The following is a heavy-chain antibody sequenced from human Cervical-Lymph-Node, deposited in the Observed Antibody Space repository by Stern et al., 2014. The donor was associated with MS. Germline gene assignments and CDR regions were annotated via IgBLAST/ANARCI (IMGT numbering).Heavy chain of an antibody. CDR1: GYIFTDFG. J-gene: IGHJ5*02. V-gene: IGHV1-18*01. D-gene: IGHD5-12*01. CDR3: ARDQNSGYDSFPWFDP. Sequence: QVQLVQSGAEVKKPGASVRVSCKASGYIFTDFGISWVRQAPGQGLEWMGWINVFNGYTNYAQRLQDRVIMTTDTSTSTAYMELRSLTSDDTAIYYCARDQNSGYDSFPWFDPWGQGTLVTVSS. CDR2: INVFNGYT.